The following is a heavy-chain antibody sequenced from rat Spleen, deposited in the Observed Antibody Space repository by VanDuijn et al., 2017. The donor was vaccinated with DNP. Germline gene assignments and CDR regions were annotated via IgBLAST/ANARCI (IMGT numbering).Heavy chain of an antibody. CDR3: TTDPRNYYSSYTTDY. D-gene: IGHD1-2*01. CDR2: ITNTGDST. Sequence: EVQLVESGGGLVQPGSPLKLSCAASGFSFRGDWLNWIRQAPGKGLEWVATITNTGDSTYYSDSVKGRFSISRDNAKNTQYLQMDSLRSEDTATYYCTTDPRNYYSSYTTDYWGQGVMVTVSS. V-gene: IGHV5-31*01. J-gene: IGHJ2*01. CDR1: GFSFRGDW.